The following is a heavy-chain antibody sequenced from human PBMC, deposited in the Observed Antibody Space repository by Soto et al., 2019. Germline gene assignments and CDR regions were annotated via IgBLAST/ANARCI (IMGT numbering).Heavy chain of an antibody. V-gene: IGHV3-23*01. J-gene: IGHJ5*02. CDR3: ASGVPADP. CDR2: ISGSGGST. CDR1: GITFSSYA. Sequence: GGSLRLSCAACGITFSSYAKIWVRQAPGKGLEWVSAISGSGGSTYYADSVKGRFTISRDNSKNTLYLQMNSLRAEDTAVYYCASGVPADPWGQGTLVTVSS. D-gene: IGHD6-25*01.